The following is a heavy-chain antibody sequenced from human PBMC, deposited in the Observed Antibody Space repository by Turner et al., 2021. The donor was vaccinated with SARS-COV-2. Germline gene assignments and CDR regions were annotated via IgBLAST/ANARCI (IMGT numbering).Heavy chain of an antibody. CDR1: GRTFSS. V-gene: IGHV1-69*04. D-gene: IGHD2-21*02. CDR3: ARPTSCGGDCYYFDL. J-gene: IGHJ2*01. Sequence: QVQLVQSGAEVRTPGSSVQVSCRASGRTFSSFNWVRQAPGQGLEWMGGIIPLPGIANYAQKFQGRVTVTADTSTSTVYMELSSLRSEDTAVYYCARPTSCGGDCYYFDLWGRGTLVTVSS. CDR2: IIPLPGIA.